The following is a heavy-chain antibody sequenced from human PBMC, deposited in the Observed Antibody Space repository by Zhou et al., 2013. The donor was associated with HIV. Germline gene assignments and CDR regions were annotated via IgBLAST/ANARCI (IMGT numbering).Heavy chain of an antibody. J-gene: IGHJ4*02. CDR1: GGTFSNYA. D-gene: IGHD2-8*01. Sequence: QVQLVQSGAEVKKPGSSVKVSCKASGGTFSNYAITWVRQAPGQGLEWMGWINPKNGDTDYAQKFQGRVTMTRDTSINTAYMELSRLRSDDTAVYYCARDKEIVLTVYAYYFAHWGQGTPVTVSS. CDR2: INPKNGDT. V-gene: IGHV1-2*02. CDR3: ARDKEIVLTVYAYYFAH.